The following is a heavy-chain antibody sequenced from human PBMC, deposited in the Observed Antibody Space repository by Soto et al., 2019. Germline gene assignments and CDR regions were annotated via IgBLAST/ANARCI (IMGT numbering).Heavy chain of an antibody. Sequence: EVQLLESGGGLVQPGGSLRLSCAASGFTFSSYAMSWVRQAPGKGLEWVSAISGSGGSTYYADSVKGRFTISRDNSKNTLYLQRNSLRAEDTAVYYCAKGGPIAVAGSYWHDAFDIWGQGTMVTVSS. CDR3: AKGGPIAVAGSYWHDAFDI. J-gene: IGHJ3*02. CDR1: GFTFSSYA. D-gene: IGHD6-19*01. V-gene: IGHV3-23*01. CDR2: ISGSGGST.